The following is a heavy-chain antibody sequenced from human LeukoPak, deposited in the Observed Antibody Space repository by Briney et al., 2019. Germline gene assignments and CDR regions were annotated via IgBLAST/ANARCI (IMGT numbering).Heavy chain of an antibody. Sequence: GGSLRLSCAASGFTFSSYAMSWVRQAPGKGLEWVSAISGSGGSTYYADSVKGRFTISRDNSKNTLYLQMNGLRAEDTAVYYCAKPYYYDSSGPRPSFDYWGQGTLVTVSS. D-gene: IGHD3-22*01. CDR2: ISGSGGST. CDR3: AKPYYYDSSGPRPSFDY. V-gene: IGHV3-23*01. J-gene: IGHJ4*02. CDR1: GFTFSSYA.